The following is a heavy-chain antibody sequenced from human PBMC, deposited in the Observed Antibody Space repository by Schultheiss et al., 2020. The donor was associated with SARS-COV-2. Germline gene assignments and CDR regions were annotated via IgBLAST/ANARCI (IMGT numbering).Heavy chain of an antibody. J-gene: IGHJ4*02. D-gene: IGHD6-13*01. V-gene: IGHV1-46*01. Sequence: ASVKVSCKASGYIFTKYAMYWVRQAPGQRPEWMGLINPSGGGASIAHKFQGRVTMTRDTSTSTVYMELSSLRSEDTAVYYCARGGLRRSSSTGRGCGFDYWGQGTLVTVSS. CDR3: ARGGLRRSSSTGRGCGFDY. CDR2: INPSGGGA. CDR1: GYIFTKYA.